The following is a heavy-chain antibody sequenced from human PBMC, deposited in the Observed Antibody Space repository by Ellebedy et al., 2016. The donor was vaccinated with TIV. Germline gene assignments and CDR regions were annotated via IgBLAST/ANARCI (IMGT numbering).Heavy chain of an antibody. CDR1: GYSFTGYY. J-gene: IGHJ4*02. CDR3: ASGRGYAPLSGFDF. V-gene: IGHV1-2*04. CDR2: INPNSGGT. D-gene: IGHD2-8*01. Sequence: AASVKVSCKASGYSFTGYYMHWVRQAPGQGLEWMGWINPNSGGTKYAQKFQGWVTMTRDTSISTAYMELSRLKSDDTAVYYCASGRGYAPLSGFDFWGQGTRVTVSS.